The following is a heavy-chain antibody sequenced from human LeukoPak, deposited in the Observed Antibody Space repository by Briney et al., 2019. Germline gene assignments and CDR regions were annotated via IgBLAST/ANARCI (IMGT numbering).Heavy chain of an antibody. CDR3: ARGRSSGWYSRWFDP. V-gene: IGHV3-33*01. D-gene: IGHD6-19*01. J-gene: IGHJ5*02. CDR1: GFTFSSYG. Sequence: GRSLRLSCAASGFTFSSYGMHWVRQAPGKGLEWVAVIWYDGSNKYYADSVKGRFTTSRDNSKNTLYLQMNSLRAEDTAVYYCARGRSSGWYSRWFDPWGQGTLVTVSS. CDR2: IWYDGSNK.